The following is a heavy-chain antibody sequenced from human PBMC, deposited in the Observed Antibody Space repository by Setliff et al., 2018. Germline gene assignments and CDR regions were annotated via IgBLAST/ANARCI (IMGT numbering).Heavy chain of an antibody. CDR3: ASRTTGPGGWFDY. CDR1: GGSVSSTSYY. D-gene: IGHD1-1*01. CDR2: IYYTGTT. Sequence: SETLSLTCTVSGGSVSSTSYYWGWIRQPPGKGLEWTGTIYYTGTTYYGPSLKSRVTISVDTSKNQFSLRLTSVTAADTAIYYCASRTTGPGGWFDYWGQGALVTVSS. V-gene: IGHV4-39*01. J-gene: IGHJ5*01.